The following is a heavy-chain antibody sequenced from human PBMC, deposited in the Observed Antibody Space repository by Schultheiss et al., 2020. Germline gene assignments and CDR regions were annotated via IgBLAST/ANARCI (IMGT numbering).Heavy chain of an antibody. D-gene: IGHD1-26*01. CDR2: ISYDGSNK. J-gene: IGHJ4*02. CDR1: GFTFSSYG. CDR3: ARDVHKYSGTQYGAY. Sequence: GGSLRLSCAASGFTFSSYGMHWVRQAPGKGLEWVAVISYDGSNKYYADSVKGRFTISRDNSKNSLLLQMNSLRAEDTAVYYCARDVHKYSGTQYGAYWGQGTLVTVS. V-gene: IGHV3-30*03.